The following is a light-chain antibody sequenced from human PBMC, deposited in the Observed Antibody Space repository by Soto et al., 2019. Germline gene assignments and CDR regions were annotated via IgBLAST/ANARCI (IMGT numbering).Light chain of an antibody. J-gene: IGLJ3*02. CDR2: NNN. CDR1: RSNIGNNA. CDR3: APWDVSLNARGV. Sequence: QSVLTQPPSASGTPGQRVTISCSGSRSNIGNNAVSWYQQFPGTAPKLLIYNNNQRPSGVPDRFSGSKSGTSASLAISGLQSEDEADYYCAPWDVSLNARGVFGGGTKVTVL. V-gene: IGLV1-44*01.